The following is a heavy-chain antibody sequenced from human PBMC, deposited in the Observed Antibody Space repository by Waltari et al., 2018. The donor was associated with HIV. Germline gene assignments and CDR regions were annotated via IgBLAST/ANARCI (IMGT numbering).Heavy chain of an antibody. CDR2: IKQDGSEK. Sequence: EVQLVESGGGLVQPGGSLRLSCAASGFTFSIYWMTWLRQAPGKGLEWVANIKQDGSEKHYADSVRGRFTISRDNTKNSLYLQMNSLRAEDTAVYYCVKYSGSYWGAHNWFDPWGQGTLVIVSS. V-gene: IGHV3-7*01. CDR1: GFTFSIYW. D-gene: IGHD1-26*01. J-gene: IGHJ5*02. CDR3: VKYSGSYWGAHNWFDP.